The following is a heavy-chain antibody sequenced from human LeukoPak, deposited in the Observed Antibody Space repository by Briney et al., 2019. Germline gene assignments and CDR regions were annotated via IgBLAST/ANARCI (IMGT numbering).Heavy chain of an antibody. J-gene: IGHJ4*02. CDR1: GGSISSSSDY. CDR2: IYYHENT. V-gene: IGHV4-39*01. Sequence: SETLSLTCTVSGGSISSSSDYWGWIRQAPGKGLEWIGSIYYHENTYYNSSLKSRVTISVDTSKNQFSLKLNSVTAADTAVYFCARRAYSAAYWKHFNYWGQGTLVTVSS. D-gene: IGHD1-1*01. CDR3: ARRAYSAAYWKHFNY.